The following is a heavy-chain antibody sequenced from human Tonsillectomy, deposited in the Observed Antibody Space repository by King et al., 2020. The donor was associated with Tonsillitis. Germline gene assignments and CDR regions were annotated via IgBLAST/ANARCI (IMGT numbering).Heavy chain of an antibody. V-gene: IGHV4-59*01. CDR2: IYYSGST. J-gene: IGHJ5*02. CDR3: ARELSRSIVGEAWFDP. D-gene: IGHD1-26*01. CDR1: GGSISSYY. Sequence: QLQESGPGLVKPSETLSLTCTVSGGSISSYYWSWIRQPPGKGLEWIGYIYYSGSTNYNPSLKSRVTISVDTSKNQFSLKLSSVTAADTAVYYWARELSRSIVGEAWFDPWGQGTLVTVSS.